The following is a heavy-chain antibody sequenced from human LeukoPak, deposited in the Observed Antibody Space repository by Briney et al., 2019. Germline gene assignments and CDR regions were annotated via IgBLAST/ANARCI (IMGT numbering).Heavy chain of an antibody. J-gene: IGHJ4*02. D-gene: IGHD3-10*01. Sequence: SETLSLTCAVYGGSFSGYYWSWIRPPPGKGLEWIGEINHSGSTNYNPSLKSRVTISVDTSKNQFSLKLSSVTAADTAVYYCARKGHYYGSGSYSHWGQGTLVTVSS. CDR3: ARKGHYYGSGSYSH. CDR2: INHSGST. V-gene: IGHV4-34*01. CDR1: GGSFSGYY.